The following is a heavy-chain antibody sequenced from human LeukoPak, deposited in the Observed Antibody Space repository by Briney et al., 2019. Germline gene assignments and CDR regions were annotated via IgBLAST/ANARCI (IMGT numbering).Heavy chain of an antibody. J-gene: IGHJ4*02. Sequence: GESLKISCRGSGYSFTTYWIGWVRQIPGKGLDWIGIINTGDSDTRYSPSFQGQVSISADNSISTAYLQKSSLKASDTAMYYCARIGTYAEFDYWGEGSLVTVSS. V-gene: IGHV5-51*01. CDR3: ARIGTYAEFDY. CDR2: INTGDSDT. D-gene: IGHD6-13*01. CDR1: GYSFTTYW.